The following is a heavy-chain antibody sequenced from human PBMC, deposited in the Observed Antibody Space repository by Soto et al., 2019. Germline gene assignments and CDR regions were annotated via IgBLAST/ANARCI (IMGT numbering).Heavy chain of an antibody. J-gene: IGHJ5*02. CDR2: IYYSGST. Sequence: SETLSLTCTVSGGSISSGDYYWSWIRQPPGKGLEWIGYIYYSGSTYYNPSLKSRVSISVDTSKNQFSLKLSSVTAADTAVYYCARDLRPGWFDPWGQGTLVTVSS. CDR1: GGSISSGDYY. CDR3: ARDLRPGWFDP. V-gene: IGHV4-30-4*01. D-gene: IGHD6-6*01.